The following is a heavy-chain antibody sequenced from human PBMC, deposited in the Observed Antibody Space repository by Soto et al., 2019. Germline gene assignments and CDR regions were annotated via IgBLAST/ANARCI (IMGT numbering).Heavy chain of an antibody. D-gene: IGHD1-26*01. CDR3: TTDEVGAYYYYGMDV. Sequence: LSLTCAASGFTFSNAWMSWVRQAPGKGLEWVGRIKSKTDGGTTDYAAPVKGRFTISRDDSKNTLYLQMNSLKTEDTAVYYCTTDEVGAYYYYGMDVWGQGTTVTVSS. CDR1: GFTFSNAW. J-gene: IGHJ6*02. V-gene: IGHV3-15*01. CDR2: IKSKTDGGTT.